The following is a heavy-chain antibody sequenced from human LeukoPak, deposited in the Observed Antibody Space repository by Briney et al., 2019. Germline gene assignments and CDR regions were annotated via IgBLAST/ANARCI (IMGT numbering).Heavy chain of an antibody. CDR1: GFTFSSYA. V-gene: IGHV3-23*01. D-gene: IGHD5-12*01. CDR3: ARTGYSGYDWSFDY. Sequence: GGSLRLSCAASGFTFSSYAMSWVRQAPGKGLEWVSAISGSGGSTYYADSVKGRFTISRDDSKNTLYLQMNSLRAEDTAVYYCARTGYSGYDWSFDYWGQGTLVTVSS. J-gene: IGHJ4*02. CDR2: ISGSGGST.